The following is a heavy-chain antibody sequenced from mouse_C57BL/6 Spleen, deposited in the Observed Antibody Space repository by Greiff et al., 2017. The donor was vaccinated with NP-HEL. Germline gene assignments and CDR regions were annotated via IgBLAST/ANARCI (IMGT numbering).Heavy chain of an antibody. J-gene: IGHJ2*01. CDR1: GYTFTDYY. D-gene: IGHD1-1*01. CDR3: ARTLGSSFDY. Sequence: VQLQQSGPELVKPGASVKISCKASGYTFTDYYMNWVKQSHGKSLEWIGDINPNNGGTSYNQKFKGKATLTVDKSSSTAYMELRSLTSEDSAVYYCARTLGSSFDYWGQGTTLTVSS. V-gene: IGHV1-26*01. CDR2: INPNNGGT.